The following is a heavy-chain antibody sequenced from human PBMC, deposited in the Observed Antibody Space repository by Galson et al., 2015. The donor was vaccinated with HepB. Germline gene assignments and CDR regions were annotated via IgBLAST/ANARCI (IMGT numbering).Heavy chain of an antibody. CDR2: IYYSGST. D-gene: IGHD2-2*01. CDR3: ARELTDCSSTSCSNWFDP. Sequence: TLSLTCTVSGGSISSGGYYWSWIRQHPGKGLEWIGYIYYSGSTYYNPSLKGRVTISVDTSKNQFSLKLSSVTAADTAVYYCARELTDCSSTSCSNWFDPWGQGTLVTVSS. J-gene: IGHJ5*02. CDR1: GGSISSGGYY. V-gene: IGHV4-31*03.